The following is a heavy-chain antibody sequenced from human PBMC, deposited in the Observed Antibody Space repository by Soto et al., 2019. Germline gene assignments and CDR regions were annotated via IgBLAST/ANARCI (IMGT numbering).Heavy chain of an antibody. CDR2: ITPFNGNT. CDR1: GYTFTYRY. CDR3: ASTYDSDAFDI. V-gene: IGHV1-45*02. J-gene: IGHJ3*02. D-gene: IGHD5-12*01. Sequence: QMQLVQSGAEVKKTGSSVKVSCKASGYTFTYRYLHWVRQAPGQALEWMGWITPFNGNTNYAQKFQDRVTITRDRSMSTAYMELSSLRSEDTAMYFCASTYDSDAFDIWGQGTMVTVSS.